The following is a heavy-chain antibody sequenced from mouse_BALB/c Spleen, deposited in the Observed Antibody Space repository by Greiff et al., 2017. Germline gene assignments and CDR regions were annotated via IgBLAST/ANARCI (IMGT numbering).Heavy chain of an antibody. Sequence: EVHLVESGGDLVKPGGSLKLSCAASGFTFSSYGMSWVRQTPDKRLEWVATISSGGSYTYYPDSVKGRFTISRDNAKNTLYLQMSSLKSEDTAMYYCARQDGRFAYWGQGTLVTVSA. CDR1: GFTFSSYG. V-gene: IGHV5-6*01. CDR3: ARQDGRFAY. CDR2: ISSGGSYT. D-gene: IGHD1-2*01. J-gene: IGHJ3*01.